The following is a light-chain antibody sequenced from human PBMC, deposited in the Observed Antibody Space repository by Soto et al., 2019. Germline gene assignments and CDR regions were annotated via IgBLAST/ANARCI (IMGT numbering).Light chain of an antibody. CDR1: QSVSSN. V-gene: IGKV3-15*01. J-gene: IGKJ1*01. CDR2: VAS. CDR3: QQSYSDLQT. Sequence: EIVMTQSPATLSVSPGERATLSCRASQSVSSNLAWYQVKPGQAPRLLIYVASTRATGVPARFSGSGSGTEFTLTISGLQPGDFGTYYCQQSYSDLQTFGQGTKVETK.